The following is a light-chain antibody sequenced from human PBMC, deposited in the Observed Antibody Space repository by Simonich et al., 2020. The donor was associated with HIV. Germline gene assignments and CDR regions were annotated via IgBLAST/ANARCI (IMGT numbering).Light chain of an antibody. CDR3: QQYNNWPPIT. V-gene: IGKV3-15*01. Sequence: EIVMTQSPATLSLSPGERATLFCRTSQSVASNLAWDQQKSGQAPRLLIYGASTRATGIPARFSGSGFGTEFTLTINSMQSEDFAVYYCQQYNNWPPITFGQGTRLEIK. J-gene: IGKJ5*01. CDR2: GAS. CDR1: QSVASN.